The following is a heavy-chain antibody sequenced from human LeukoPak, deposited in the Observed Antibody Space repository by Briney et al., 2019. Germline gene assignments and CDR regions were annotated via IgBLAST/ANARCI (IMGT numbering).Heavy chain of an antibody. CDR1: GGSISSGSYY. V-gene: IGHV4-61*02. CDR2: IYTSGST. D-gene: IGHD3-22*01. J-gene: IGHJ4*02. Sequence: SETLSLTCTVSGGSISSGSYYCSWIRQPAGKGLEWLGRIYTSGSTNYNPSPKSLLNRSVDTSKNQFSMKLSSVTAADTAVYYCARVVEGYYDSSGYYRVPYYYFDYWGQGTLVTVSS. CDR3: ARVVEGYYDSSGYYRVPYYYFDY.